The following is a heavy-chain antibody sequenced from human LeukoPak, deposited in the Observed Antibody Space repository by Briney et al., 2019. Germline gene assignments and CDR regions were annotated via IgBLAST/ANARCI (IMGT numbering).Heavy chain of an antibody. Sequence: GGALRLSCAASGFTLSSYAMSWVRQAPGEGVGWGSAISGSGGSTYYADSVKGRFTISRDNSKNTLYLQMNSLRAEDTAVYYCAKMAGYSSGWIPDYWGQGTLVTVSS. V-gene: IGHV3-23*01. CDR2: ISGSGGST. CDR3: AKMAGYSSGWIPDY. J-gene: IGHJ4*02. CDR1: GFTLSSYA. D-gene: IGHD6-19*01.